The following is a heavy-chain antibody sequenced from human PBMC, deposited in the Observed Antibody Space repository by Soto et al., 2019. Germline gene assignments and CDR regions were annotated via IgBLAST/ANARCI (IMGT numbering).Heavy chain of an antibody. CDR3: AKETYYDILTGYYPSTLPASPSMDV. CDR2: ISGSGGST. Sequence: GGSLRLSCAASGFTFSSYAMSWVRQAPGKGLEWVSAISGSGGSTYYADSVKGRFTISRDNSKNTLYLQMNSLRAEDTAVYYCAKETYYDILTGYYPSTLPASPSMDVWGKGTTVTVSS. CDR1: GFTFSSYA. J-gene: IGHJ6*03. V-gene: IGHV3-23*01. D-gene: IGHD3-9*01.